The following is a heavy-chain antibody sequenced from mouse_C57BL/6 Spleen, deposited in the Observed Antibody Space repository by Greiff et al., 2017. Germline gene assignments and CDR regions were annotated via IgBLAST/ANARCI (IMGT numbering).Heavy chain of an antibody. D-gene: IGHD2-2*01. V-gene: IGHV1-80*01. CDR3: ARKGGNDGGAWFAY. CDR1: GYAFSSYW. CDR2: IYPGDGDT. Sequence: QVQLKQSGAELVKPGASVKISCKASGYAFSSYWMNWVKQRPGKGLEWIGQIYPGDGDTNYNGKLKGKATLTADKSSSTAYMQLSSLTSEDSAVYVCARKGGNDGGAWFAYWGQGTLVTVSA. J-gene: IGHJ3*01.